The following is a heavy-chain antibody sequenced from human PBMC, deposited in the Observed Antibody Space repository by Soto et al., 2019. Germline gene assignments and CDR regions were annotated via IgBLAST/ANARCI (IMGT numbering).Heavy chain of an antibody. J-gene: IGHJ2*01. CDR2: ISSSSSYI. V-gene: IGHV3-21*04. CDR1: GFTFSSYA. D-gene: IGHD1-26*01. Sequence: GGSLRLSCAASGFTFSSYAMSWVRQAPGKGLEWVSSISSSSSYIYYADSVKGRFTISRDNAKNSLYLQMNSLRAEDTAVYYCAKNRGSGSYTNWNFDVWGRGTLVTSPQ. CDR3: AKNRGSGSYTNWNFDV.